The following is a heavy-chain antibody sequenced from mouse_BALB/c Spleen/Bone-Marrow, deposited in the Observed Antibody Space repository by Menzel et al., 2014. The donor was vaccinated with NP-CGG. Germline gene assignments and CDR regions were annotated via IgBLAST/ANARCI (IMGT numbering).Heavy chain of an antibody. D-gene: IGHD1-1*01. V-gene: IGHV4-1*02. CDR2: INPESSTI. Sequence: EVQLVESGGGLVQPGGSLKLSCAASGFDFSRYWTGWVRQAPGRGLKWIGEINPESSTINYTPSLKDKFIISRDNAKNALYLQMSKVRSEDTALYFCARLGYYGMMAYWGQGTSVTVSS. CDR3: ARLGYYGMMAY. J-gene: IGHJ4*01. CDR1: GFDFSRYW.